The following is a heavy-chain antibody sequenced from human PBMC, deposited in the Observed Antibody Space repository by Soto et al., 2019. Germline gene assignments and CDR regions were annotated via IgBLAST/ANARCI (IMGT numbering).Heavy chain of an antibody. D-gene: IGHD2-21*01. Sequence: QVQLLESGGGLVKPGGSLRLSCAASGFTFSDYYMSWIRQAPGKGLECVAYISVSSTYANYGDSVEPRFTISRDNAENSLFLQMNSLRADDTAVYYCARGVGYYSSERPAIFDYWGQGALVTVSS. CDR3: ARGVGYYSSERPAIFDY. J-gene: IGHJ4*02. CDR1: GFTFSDYY. V-gene: IGHV3-11*03. CDR2: ISVSSTYA.